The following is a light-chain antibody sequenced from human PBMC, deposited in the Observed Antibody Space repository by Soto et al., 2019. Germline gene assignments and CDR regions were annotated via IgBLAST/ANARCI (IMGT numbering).Light chain of an antibody. CDR1: QGISSY. J-gene: IGKJ4*01. CDR3: QQLNSYPLT. CDR2: AAS. Sequence: DIQLTQSPSFLSASVGDRVTITCRASQGISSYLAWYQQEPGKAPKLLIYAASTLQSVVPSRISGGGSGTEFTLTISSLQPEDFATYYCQQLNSYPLTFGGGTKVEIK. V-gene: IGKV1-9*01.